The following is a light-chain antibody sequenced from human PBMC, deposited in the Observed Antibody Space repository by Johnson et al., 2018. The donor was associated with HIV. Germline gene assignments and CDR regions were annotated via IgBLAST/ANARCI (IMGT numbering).Light chain of an antibody. J-gene: IGLJ1*01. V-gene: IGLV1-51*02. CDR2: ENN. CDR3: GTWDSSLSAEV. CDR1: SSNIGINY. Sequence: QAVLTQPPSMSAAPGQKVTISCSGSSSNIGINYVSWYQQLPGTAPTLLIYENNKRPSGIPDRFSGSKSGTSATLGITGLQTGDEADYYCGTWDSSLSAEVFGTGTKVTVL.